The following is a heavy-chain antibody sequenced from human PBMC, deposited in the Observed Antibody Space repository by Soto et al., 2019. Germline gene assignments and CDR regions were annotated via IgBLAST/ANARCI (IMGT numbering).Heavy chain of an antibody. CDR3: ARWVGGSMYDNSGKYDS. V-gene: IGHV3-30*03. J-gene: IGHJ5*01. D-gene: IGHD3-22*01. Sequence: QVQLVESGGGVVQPGRSLRLTCAASGFTFSNNGMHWVRQAPGKGLEWVALVAYDGSKTYYGDSVRGRFTISRDNSENTLYLQMNSLRAEDTAVYYCARWVGGSMYDNSGKYDSWGQGTLVTVSS. CDR1: GFTFSNNG. CDR2: VAYDGSKT.